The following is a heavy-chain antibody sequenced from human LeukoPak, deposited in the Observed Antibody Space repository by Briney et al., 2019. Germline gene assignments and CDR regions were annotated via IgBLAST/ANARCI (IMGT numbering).Heavy chain of an antibody. CDR1: GGTFSSYA. V-gene: IGHV1-69*13. CDR3: ARVTGGRYCSTTSCYMRGWFDP. Sequence: EASVKVSCKASGGTFSSYAISWVRRAPGQGLEWMGGIIPVFGTSNYAQKFQGRVTITADESTRTAYMELSSLRSEDTAVYYCARVTGGRYCSTTSCYMRGWFDPWGQGTLVTVSS. CDR2: IIPVFGTS. D-gene: IGHD2-2*02. J-gene: IGHJ5*02.